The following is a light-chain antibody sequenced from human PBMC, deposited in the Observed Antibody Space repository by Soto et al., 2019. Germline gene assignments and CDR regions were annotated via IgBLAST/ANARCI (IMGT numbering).Light chain of an antibody. CDR1: QSVNSSH. CDR3: QQYGSSPET. Sequence: ENLLTQSPGTLSLSPGEKATPSCRGRQSVNSSHLTWDQQKPGQAPRLLIYGASSRATGIPDRFSGSGSGTDFTLTISRLEPEDFAVYYCQQYGSSPETFGQGTKVDIK. J-gene: IGKJ1*01. CDR2: GAS. V-gene: IGKV3-20*01.